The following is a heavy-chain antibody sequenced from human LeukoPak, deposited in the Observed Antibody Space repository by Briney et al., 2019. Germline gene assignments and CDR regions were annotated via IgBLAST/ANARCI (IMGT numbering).Heavy chain of an antibody. J-gene: IGHJ4*02. V-gene: IGHV1-2*02. Sequence: ASVKVSCKASGYTFTGCYMHWVRQAPGQGLEWMGWINPNSGGTNYAQKFQGRVTMTRDTSISTAYMELSRLRSDDTAVYYCARARFNSGETDYWGQGTLVTVSS. CDR2: INPNSGGT. D-gene: IGHD1-26*01. CDR1: GYTFTGCY. CDR3: ARARFNSGETDY.